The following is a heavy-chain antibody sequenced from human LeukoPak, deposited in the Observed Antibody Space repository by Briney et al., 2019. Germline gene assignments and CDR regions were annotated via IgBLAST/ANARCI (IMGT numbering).Heavy chain of an antibody. CDR1: GGTLSSYA. CDR2: IIPIFGTA. CDR3: ARGGGYDYGDYVFDY. V-gene: IGHV1-69*13. D-gene: IGHD4-17*01. J-gene: IGHJ4*02. Sequence: ASVKVSCKASGGTLSSYAINWVGQAPGKGVELMGGIIPIFGTANYAQKFQGRVTITADESTSTAYMELSSLRSEDTAVYYCARGGGYDYGDYVFDYWGQGTLVTVSS.